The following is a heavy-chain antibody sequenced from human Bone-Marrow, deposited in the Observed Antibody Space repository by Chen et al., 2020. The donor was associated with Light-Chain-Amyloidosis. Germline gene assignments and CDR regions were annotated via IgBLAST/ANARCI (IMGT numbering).Heavy chain of an antibody. CDR3: TRKGGYFDF. V-gene: IGHV3-23*04. CDR2: VSGSTVST. Sequence: EVKLVASGGGLVQPGGSLRLSCATSGSNFSSFGLSWVRQAPGKGLEWVSTVSGSTVSTYYAGAVKGRFIISRDNSKSTLYLQMNSLRAGDTAVYFCTRKGGYFDFWGQGSLVTVSS. J-gene: IGHJ4*02. D-gene: IGHD3-10*01. CDR1: GSNFSSFG.